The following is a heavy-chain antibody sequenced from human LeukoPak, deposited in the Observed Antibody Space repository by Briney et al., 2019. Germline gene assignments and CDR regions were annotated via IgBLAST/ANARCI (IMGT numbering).Heavy chain of an antibody. CDR3: ARFSETTVTTYDY. V-gene: IGHV6-1*01. CDR2: TYYRSKWYY. J-gene: IGHJ4*02. Sequence: SQTLSLTCAISGDSFSSNSAAWNWIRQSPSRGLEWLGRTYYRSKWYYDYAVSVKSRITINPDTSKNQFSLQPNSVTPEDTAVYYCARFSETTVTTYDYWGQGTLVTVSS. CDR1: GDSFSSNSAA. D-gene: IGHD4-11*01.